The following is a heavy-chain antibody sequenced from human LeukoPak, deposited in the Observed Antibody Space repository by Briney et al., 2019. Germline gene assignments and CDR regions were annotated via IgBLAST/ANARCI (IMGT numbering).Heavy chain of an antibody. CDR1: GGTFSSYA. V-gene: IGHV1-69*13. Sequence: SVKVSCKASGGTFSSYAIGWVRQAPGQGLEWMGGIIPIFGTANYAQKFQGRVTITADESTSTAYMELSSLRSEDTAVYYCASSRGYSYGYNYWGQGTLVTVSS. J-gene: IGHJ4*02. CDR2: IIPIFGTA. D-gene: IGHD5-18*01. CDR3: ASSRGYSYGYNY.